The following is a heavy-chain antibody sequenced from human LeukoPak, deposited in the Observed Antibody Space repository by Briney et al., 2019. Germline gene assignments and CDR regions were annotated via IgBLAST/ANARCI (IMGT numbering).Heavy chain of an antibody. V-gene: IGHV1-2*02. Sequence: ASVKVSCKASGYTFTGYYMHWVRQAPGQGLDWMGWINPNSGGTNYAQKFQGRVTMTRDTSISTAYLQWSSLKASDTAMYYCARLDYSGVDIVATIQFNYYMDVWGKGTTVTVSS. CDR1: GYTFTGYY. CDR3: ARLDYSGVDIVATIQFNYYMDV. CDR2: INPNSGGT. D-gene: IGHD5-12*01. J-gene: IGHJ6*03.